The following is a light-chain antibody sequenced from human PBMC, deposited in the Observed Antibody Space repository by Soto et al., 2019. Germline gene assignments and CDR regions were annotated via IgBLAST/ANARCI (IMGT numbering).Light chain of an antibody. V-gene: IGKV3-20*01. J-gene: IGKJ4*01. CDR3: QQYGSSPS. Sequence: EIVLTQSPGTLSLSPGERATLSFRASQSVSNNYLAWYQQKPGQAPRLLIYGASNRATGIPDRFSGSGSGTDFTLTISRLEPEDFAVYYCQQYGSSPSFGGGTKVDIK. CDR2: GAS. CDR1: QSVSNNY.